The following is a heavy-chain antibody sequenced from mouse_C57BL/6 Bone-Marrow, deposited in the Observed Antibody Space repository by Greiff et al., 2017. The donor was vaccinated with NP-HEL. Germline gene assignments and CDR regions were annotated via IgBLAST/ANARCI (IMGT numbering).Heavy chain of an antibody. V-gene: IGHV5-4*01. CDR2: ISDGGSYT. CDR1: GFTFSSYA. CDR3: AREGVRYFDY. Sequence: EVKLVESGGGLVKPGGSLKLSCAASGFTFSSYAMSWVRQTPEKRLEWVATISDGGSYTYYPDNVKGRFTISRDNAKNNLYLQMSHLKTEDTAMYYCAREGVRYFDYWGQGTPLTVSS. J-gene: IGHJ2*01.